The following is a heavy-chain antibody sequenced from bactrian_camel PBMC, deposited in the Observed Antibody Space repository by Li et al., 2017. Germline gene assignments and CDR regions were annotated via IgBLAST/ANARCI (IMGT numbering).Heavy chain of an antibody. J-gene: IGHJ4*01. CDR2: IDTGGGNT. D-gene: IGHD4*01. V-gene: IGHV3S40*01. CDR1: GFSFSSHD. Sequence: VQLVEYGGGSVQPGGSLKLSCAASGFSFSSHDMNWVCQAPGKGLEWVSGIDTGGGNTYYADSVKGRFIISQDNARNTLSLQMNSLKPDDTAIYYCAAAWCPDLEGSRDDYDMLPRFMGQGTQVTVS.